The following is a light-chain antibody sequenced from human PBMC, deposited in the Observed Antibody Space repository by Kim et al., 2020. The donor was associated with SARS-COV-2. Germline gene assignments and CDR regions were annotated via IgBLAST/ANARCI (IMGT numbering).Light chain of an antibody. CDR1: PSLGYSDGNTD. CDR2: KVS. Sequence: PASISGRSSPSLGYSDGNTDLTWFHQRPGQSPRRLVYKVSSRDSGVPDRFSGRGSGTDFTLKISRVEAEDVGIYYCMQGTHWPPTFGQGTKVDIK. V-gene: IGKV2-30*01. CDR3: MQGTHWPPT. J-gene: IGKJ1*01.